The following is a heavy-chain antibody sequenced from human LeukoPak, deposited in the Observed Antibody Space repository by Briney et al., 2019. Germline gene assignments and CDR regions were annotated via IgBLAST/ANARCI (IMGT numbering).Heavy chain of an antibody. D-gene: IGHD1-7*01. CDR3: SRGRELVEGYYYYGMDV. J-gene: IGHJ6*02. CDR1: GFTFSDYY. V-gene: IGHV3-11*06. CDR2: ISSSSSYI. Sequence: GGSLRLSCAASGFTFSDYYMSWIRQAPGEGLEWVSYISSSSSYIKYADSVKGRFTISRDNTKNSLYLQMNSLRAEDTAVYYCSRGRELVEGYYYYGMDVWGQGTTVTVSS.